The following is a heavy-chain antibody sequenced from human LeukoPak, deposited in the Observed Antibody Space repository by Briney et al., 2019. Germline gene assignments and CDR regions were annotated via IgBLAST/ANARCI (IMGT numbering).Heavy chain of an antibody. V-gene: IGHV4-34*01. CDR2: INHSGST. CDR3: AGWRGSYTAFDI. Sequence: LETLSLTCAVYGGSFSGYDWSWIRQPPGKGLEWIGEINHSGSTNYNPSLKSRVTISVDTSKNQFSLKLSSVTAADTAVYYCAGWRGSYTAFDIWGQGTMVTVSS. D-gene: IGHD1-26*01. CDR1: GGSFSGYD. J-gene: IGHJ3*02.